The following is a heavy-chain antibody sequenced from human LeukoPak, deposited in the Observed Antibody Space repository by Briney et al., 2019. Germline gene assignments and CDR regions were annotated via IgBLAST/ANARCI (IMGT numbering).Heavy chain of an antibody. D-gene: IGHD3-22*01. CDR1: GGTFSSYA. CDR2: IIPILGIA. J-gene: IGHJ4*02. CDR3: ARDRNPGYYDSSGYRPGVFDY. V-gene: IGHV1-69*04. Sequence: GASVKVSCKASGGTFSSYAISWVRQAPGQGLEWMGRIIPILGIANYAQKFQGRVTITADKSTSTAYMELSSLRSEDTAVYYCARDRNPGYYDSSGYRPGVFDYWGQGTLVTVSS.